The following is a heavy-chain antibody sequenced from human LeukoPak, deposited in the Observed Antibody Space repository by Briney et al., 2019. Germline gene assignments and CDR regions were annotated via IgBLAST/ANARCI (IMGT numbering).Heavy chain of an antibody. V-gene: IGHV4-59*08. CDR3: ARMPPFGYGDYGWFDS. CDR2: IYYSGST. Sequence: PSETLSLTCTVSGGSISSYYWSWIRQPPGKGLEWIGYIYYSGSTNYNPSLKSRATISVDTSKNQFSLKLSPVTAADTAVYYCARMPPFGYGDYGWFDSWGQGTLVTVSS. CDR1: GGSISSYY. D-gene: IGHD4-17*01. J-gene: IGHJ5*01.